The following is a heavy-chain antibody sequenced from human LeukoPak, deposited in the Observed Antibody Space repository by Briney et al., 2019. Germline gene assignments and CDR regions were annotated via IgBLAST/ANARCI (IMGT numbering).Heavy chain of an antibody. CDR3: AKLFESGTYNNFFHY. D-gene: IGHD3-10*01. V-gene: IGHV3-23*01. CDR2: ITATSSST. CDR1: GFTFSSYG. J-gene: IGHJ4*02. Sequence: QSGRSLRLSCAAAGFTFSSYGMSWVRRAPGKGLEWVSAITATSSSTHDADSVQGRLTISRDNSKNTLYLQMNSLRPEDTAIYYCAKLFESGTYNNFFHYWGQGTLVTVFS.